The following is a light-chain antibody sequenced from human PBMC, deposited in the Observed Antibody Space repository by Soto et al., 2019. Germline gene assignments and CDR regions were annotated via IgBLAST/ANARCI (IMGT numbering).Light chain of an antibody. CDR1: QSVSSH. V-gene: IGKV3-20*01. CDR3: QQYGGSPRT. Sequence: EILLILSPSTLSLSPVEGATVSCRASQSVSSHLAWYQHKPGQSPRLLIYQTSLRAAGIPARFSASGSGTDFTLTITRLEPEDFAVYYCQQYGGSPRTFGQGTKVDIK. CDR2: QTS. J-gene: IGKJ1*01.